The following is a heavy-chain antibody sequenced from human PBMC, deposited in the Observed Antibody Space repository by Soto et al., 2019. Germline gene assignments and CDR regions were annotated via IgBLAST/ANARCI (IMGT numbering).Heavy chain of an antibody. Sequence: KTSETLSLTCTVSGASLRSGSYYWSWIRQPPGKGLEWIGYISHSGRTSYDPSLKSRLTMSVDTSQNQFSLQLNSVTAADTAVYYCSYGSSFDYWGQGTLGTSPQ. D-gene: IGHD3-10*01. CDR3: SYGSSFDY. V-gene: IGHV4-61*01. CDR2: ISHSGRT. CDR1: GASLRSGSYY. J-gene: IGHJ4*02.